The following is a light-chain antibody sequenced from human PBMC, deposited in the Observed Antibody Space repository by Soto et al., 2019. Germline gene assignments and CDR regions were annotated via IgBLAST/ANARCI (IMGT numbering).Light chain of an antibody. J-gene: IGKJ1*01. CDR2: GAS. V-gene: IGKV3-20*01. CDR1: QSVSSSY. Sequence: EIVLTQSPGTLSLSPGERATLSCRASQSVSSSYLAWYQQKPGQAPRLLIYGASSSATGIPDRFSGSGSGTDFTLTISRLEPEDCAVYYCQQYGSSPQTFGQGT. CDR3: QQYGSSPQT.